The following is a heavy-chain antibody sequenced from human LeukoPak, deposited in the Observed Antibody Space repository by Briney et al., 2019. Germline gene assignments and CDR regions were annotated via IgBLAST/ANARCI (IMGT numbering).Heavy chain of an antibody. CDR1: GFTFSSYW. J-gene: IGHJ3*02. D-gene: IGHD6-13*01. V-gene: IGHV3-7*01. CDR3: ARSLLMTYSSSWYGDAFDI. CDR2: IKQDGSEK. Sequence: PGGSLRLSCAASGFTFSSYWMSWVRQAPGKGLEWVANIKQDGSEKYYVDSVKGRFTISRDNAKNSLYLQMNSLRAEDTAVYYCARSLLMTYSSSWYGDAFDIWGQGTMVTVSS.